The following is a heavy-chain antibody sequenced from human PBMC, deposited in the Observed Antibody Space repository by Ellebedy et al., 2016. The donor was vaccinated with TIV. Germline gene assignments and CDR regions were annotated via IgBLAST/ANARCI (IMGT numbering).Heavy chain of an antibody. Sequence: GESLKISCAASEFTFSTYHMHWVRQAPGKGLELVAVIWYDGTAKFYAESVKGRFTISRDNSQNTLYLEMNSLRADDTALYYCARELGGSSGSDFDYWGQGTLVTVSS. D-gene: IGHD3-22*01. CDR2: IWYDGTAK. V-gene: IGHV3-33*01. CDR1: EFTFSTYH. CDR3: ARELGGSSGSDFDY. J-gene: IGHJ4*02.